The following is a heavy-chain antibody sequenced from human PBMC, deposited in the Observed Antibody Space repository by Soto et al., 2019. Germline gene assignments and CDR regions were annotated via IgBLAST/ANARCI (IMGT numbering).Heavy chain of an antibody. V-gene: IGHV3-30*04. CDR1: GFIFSRYA. J-gene: IGHJ4*02. CDR2: ISKDGSHK. Sequence: LRLSCAASGFIFSRYAIHWVRQAPGKGLEWLAVISKDGSHKYYLDSVKGRFTISRDNSKNTVHLEMNSLRDEDTALYYCARSRSGAAADSFDFWGPGTLVTVSS. D-gene: IGHD3-10*01. CDR3: ARSRSGAAADSFDF.